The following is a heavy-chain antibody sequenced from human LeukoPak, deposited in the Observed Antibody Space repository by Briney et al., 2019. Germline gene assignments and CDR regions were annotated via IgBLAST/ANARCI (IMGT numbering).Heavy chain of an antibody. Sequence: SETLSLTCTVSGGSISSYYWTWIRQPPGKGLEWIGFIYYSGSTNCSPSLKSRVTISVDTSKNQFSLKLSSVTAADTAVYYCARTRSGTYDSSGYFEYWGQGTLVTVSS. CDR2: IYYSGST. J-gene: IGHJ4*02. CDR3: ARTRSGTYDSSGYFEY. V-gene: IGHV4-59*13. CDR1: GGSISSYY. D-gene: IGHD3-22*01.